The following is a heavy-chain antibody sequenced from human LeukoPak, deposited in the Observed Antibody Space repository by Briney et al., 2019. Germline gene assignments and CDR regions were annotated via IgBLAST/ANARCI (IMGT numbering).Heavy chain of an antibody. J-gene: IGHJ5*02. V-gene: IGHV7-4-1*02. CDR3: ARDRVRIAAAGRELDNWFDP. CDR1: GYTFTSYA. CDR2: INTNTGNP. Sequence: ASVKVSCKASGYTFTSYAMNWVRQAPGQGLEWMGWINTNTGNPTYAQGFTGRFVFSLDTSVSTAYLQISSLKAEDTAVYYCARDRVRIAAAGRELDNWFDPWGQGTLVTVSS. D-gene: IGHD6-13*01.